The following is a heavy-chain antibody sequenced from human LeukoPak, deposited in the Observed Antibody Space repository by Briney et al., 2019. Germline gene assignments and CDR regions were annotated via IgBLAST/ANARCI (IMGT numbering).Heavy chain of an antibody. V-gene: IGHV1-2*02. CDR2: INPNSGGT. J-gene: IGHJ3*02. CDR1: GYTFTSYG. CDR3: ARDVAGAFDI. Sequence: GASVKVSCKASGYTFTSYGISWVRQAPGQGLEWMGWINPNSGGTNYAQKFQGRVTMTRDTSISTAYMELSRLRSDDTAVYYCARDVAGAFDIWGQGTMVTVSS. D-gene: IGHD2-15*01.